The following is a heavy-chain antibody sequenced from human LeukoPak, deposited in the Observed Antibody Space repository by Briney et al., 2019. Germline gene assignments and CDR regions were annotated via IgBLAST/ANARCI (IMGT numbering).Heavy chain of an antibody. J-gene: IGHJ4*02. CDR3: ARDRTYDSSGYFDY. CDR1: GFTVSSNY. D-gene: IGHD3-22*01. Sequence: GRSLRLSCAASGFTVSSNYMSWVRQAPGKGLEWVSVIYSGGSTYYADSVKGRFTISRDNSKNTLYLQMNSLRAEDTAVYYCARDRTYDSSGYFDYWGQGTLVTVSS. CDR2: IYSGGST. V-gene: IGHV3-66*02.